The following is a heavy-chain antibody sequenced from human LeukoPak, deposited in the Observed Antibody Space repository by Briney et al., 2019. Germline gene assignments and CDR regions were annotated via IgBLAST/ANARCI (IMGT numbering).Heavy chain of an antibody. CDR2: INPNSGGT. CDR3: ARVGGDCSGGSCYGSGY. CDR1: GYTFTGYY. V-gene: IGHV1-2*02. D-gene: IGHD2-15*01. Sequence: ASVKVSCKASGYTFTGYYMHWVRQAPGQGLEWMGWINPNSGGTNYAQKFQGRVTMTRDTSISTAYMELSRLRSDDTAVYYCARVGGDCSGGSCYGSGYWGQGTLVTVSS. J-gene: IGHJ4*02.